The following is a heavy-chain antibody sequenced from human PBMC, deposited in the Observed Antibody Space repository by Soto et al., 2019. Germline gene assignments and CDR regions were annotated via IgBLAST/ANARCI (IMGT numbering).Heavy chain of an antibody. V-gene: IGHV4-31*03. CDR3: ARDNFGSGLSPGATLVMGGLDL. CDR1: GGSISSDGYY. D-gene: IGHD2-15*01. CDR2: IYYSGIT. Sequence: QMQLQESGPGLVKPSQTLSLTCTVSGGSISSDGYYWSWIRQHPGKGLEWIGYIYYSGITYYNPSLKSRLTISVDTSKNQFSMKLSSVTAADTAVYYCARDNFGSGLSPGATLVMGGLDLWGRGTTVNVSS. J-gene: IGHJ6*02.